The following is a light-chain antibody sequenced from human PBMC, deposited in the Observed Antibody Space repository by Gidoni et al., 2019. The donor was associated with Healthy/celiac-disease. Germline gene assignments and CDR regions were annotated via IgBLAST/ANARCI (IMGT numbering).Light chain of an antibody. Sequence: EIVITQSPATLSVSPGERATLYGRASQSVSSNLAWYQQNPGQAPRLLIYVSSSRATGIPARFSGSGSGTEFTLTISSLQSEDFAVYYCQQYNNWPPCSFGQGTKLEIK. V-gene: IGKV3-15*01. CDR2: VSS. CDR3: QQYNNWPPCS. CDR1: QSVSSN. J-gene: IGKJ2*04.